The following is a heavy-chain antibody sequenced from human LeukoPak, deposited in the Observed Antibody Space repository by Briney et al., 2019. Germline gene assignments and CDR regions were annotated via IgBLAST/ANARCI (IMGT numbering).Heavy chain of an antibody. Sequence: ASVKVSCKASGGTFSSYAISWVRQAPGQGLEWMGRIIPIFGTANYAQKFQGRVTITADKSTSTAYMELSSLRSEGTAVYYCARDRLHCGGDCDVPDYWGQGTLVTVSS. V-gene: IGHV1-69*06. CDR3: ARDRLHCGGDCDVPDY. CDR1: GGTFSSYA. D-gene: IGHD2-21*02. J-gene: IGHJ4*02. CDR2: IIPIFGTA.